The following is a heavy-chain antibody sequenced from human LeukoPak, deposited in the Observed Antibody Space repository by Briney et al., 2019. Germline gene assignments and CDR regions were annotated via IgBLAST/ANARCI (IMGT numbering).Heavy chain of an antibody. CDR1: GYTFTGYY. Sequence: GASVKVSCKASGYTFTGYYIHWVRQAPGQGLEWMGRINPNSGGTNYAQKFQGRVTITRDTSISTAYMELSRLRSDDTAVYYCARDIVGIGYYDSSGHEDYWGQGSLVTVSA. CDR3: ARDIVGIGYYDSSGHEDY. V-gene: IGHV1-2*06. J-gene: IGHJ4*02. D-gene: IGHD3-22*01. CDR2: INPNSGGT.